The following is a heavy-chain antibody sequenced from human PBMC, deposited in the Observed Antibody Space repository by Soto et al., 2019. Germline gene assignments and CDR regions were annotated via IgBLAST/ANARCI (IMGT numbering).Heavy chain of an antibody. D-gene: IGHD3-22*01. CDR2: IYYSGRT. V-gene: IGHV4-59*01. CDR1: GGSFSSYY. CDR3: ARDYYYDSRGYPGAYYYGMDV. J-gene: IGHJ6*02. Sequence: PSETLSLTCTVSGGSFSSYYWSWIRQPPGKGLEWIGHIYYSGRTNYNPSLKGRVTISGDTSKNQLSLKLSSVTAADTAVYYCARDYYYDSRGYPGAYYYGMDVWGQGTTVTVSS.